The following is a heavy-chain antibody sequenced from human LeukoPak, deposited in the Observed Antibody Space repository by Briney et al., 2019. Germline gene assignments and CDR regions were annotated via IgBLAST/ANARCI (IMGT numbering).Heavy chain of an antibody. CDR2: INHSGST. CDR3: TRESRPFCPFAF. Sequence: RSSETLSLTCAVYGGSFSGYYWSWIRQPPGKGLEWIGEINHSGSTNYNPSLKSRVTISVDTSKNQFSLSLRSVTAADTAVYYCTRESRPFCPFAFWGQGVLVTVSS. J-gene: IGHJ4*02. D-gene: IGHD2-2*01. V-gene: IGHV4-34*01. CDR1: GGSFSGYY.